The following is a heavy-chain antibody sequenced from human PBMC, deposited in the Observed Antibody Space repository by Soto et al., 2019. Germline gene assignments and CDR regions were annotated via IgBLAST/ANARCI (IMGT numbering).Heavy chain of an antibody. J-gene: IGHJ4*02. Sequence: GGSLRLSCAASGFTFSDFAMTWVRQAPGKGLEWVATISGFGDSANHADSVKGRLTISRDNSRNTLHLQMNSLRAGDTAVYYCAKDSGNYVWGSYREYWGPGTLVTVSS. V-gene: IGHV3-23*01. D-gene: IGHD3-16*02. CDR2: ISGFGDSA. CDR3: AKDSGNYVWGSYREY. CDR1: GFTFSDFA.